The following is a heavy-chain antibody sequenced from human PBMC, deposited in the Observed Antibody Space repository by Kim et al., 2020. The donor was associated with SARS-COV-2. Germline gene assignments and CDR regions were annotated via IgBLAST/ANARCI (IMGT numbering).Heavy chain of an antibody. CDR2: IYYSGST. CDR3: ARCITIFGVVSRIAFDI. J-gene: IGHJ3*02. V-gene: IGHV4-39*01. D-gene: IGHD3-3*01. Sequence: SETLSLTCTVSGGSISSSSYYWGWIRQPPGKGLEWIGSIYYSGSTYYNPSLKSRVTISVDTSKNQFSLKLSSVTAADTAVYYCARCITIFGVVSRIAFDIWGQGTMVTVSS. CDR1: GGSISSSSYY.